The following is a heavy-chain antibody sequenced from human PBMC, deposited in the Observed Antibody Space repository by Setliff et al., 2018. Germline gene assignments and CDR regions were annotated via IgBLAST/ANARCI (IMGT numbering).Heavy chain of an antibody. CDR2: ISPSGGGT. CDR3: ARDRYYNSWSGTSITAPHDAFDI. D-gene: IGHD3-3*01. CDR1: GYTFIYYY. J-gene: IGHJ3*02. Sequence: ASVKVSCKASGYTFIYYYIHWVRQAPGQGLEWMGLISPSGGGTIYARKFQGRVTMARETSTSTVYMEVSSLRSEDTAVYYCARDRYYNSWSGTSITAPHDAFDIWGQGTMVTVSS. V-gene: IGHV1-46*03.